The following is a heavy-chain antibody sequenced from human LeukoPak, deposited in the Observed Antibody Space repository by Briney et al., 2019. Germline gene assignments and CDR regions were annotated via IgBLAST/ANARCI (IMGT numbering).Heavy chain of an antibody. CDR3: ARGARYSGSYYDY. V-gene: IGHV3-11*05. D-gene: IGHD1-26*01. J-gene: IGHJ4*02. CDR2: ISGSSSYT. Sequence: KPGGSLRLSCAASGFMFSDYYMNWIRQAPGKGLEWVSYISGSSSYTNYADSVKGRFTISRDNAKNSLYLQMNSLRAEDTAVYYCARGARYSGSYYDYWGQGTLVTASS. CDR1: GFMFSDYY.